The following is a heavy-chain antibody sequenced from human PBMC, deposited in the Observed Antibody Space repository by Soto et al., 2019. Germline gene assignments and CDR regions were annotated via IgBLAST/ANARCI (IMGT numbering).Heavy chain of an antibody. D-gene: IGHD6-19*01. CDR3: ARGGWSDNWFVP. CDR2: IYYSGST. CDR1: GGSITSGGYY. J-gene: IGHJ5*02. V-gene: IGHV4-31*03. Sequence: QVQLQESGPGLVRPSETLSLTCTVSGGSITSGGYYWGWIRQHPGKGLEWIGHIYYSGSTSYNPSLKSRVSMSADTSKNQFSMKLSSVTAADTAVYYCARGGWSDNWFVPWGQGTPVTVSS.